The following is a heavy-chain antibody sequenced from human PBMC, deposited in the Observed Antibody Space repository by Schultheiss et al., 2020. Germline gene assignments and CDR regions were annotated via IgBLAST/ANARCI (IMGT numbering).Heavy chain of an antibody. V-gene: IGHV4-61*02. CDR2: IYTSGST. CDR3: AREEEGGYYFDY. Sequence: SATLSLTCTVSGGSISSGGYYWSWIRQHPGKGLEWIGRIYTSGSTNYNPSLKSRVTMSVDTSKNQFSLKLSSVTAADTAVYYCAREEEGGYYFDYWGQGTLVTVSS. CDR1: GGSISSGGYY. D-gene: IGHD3-16*01. J-gene: IGHJ4*02.